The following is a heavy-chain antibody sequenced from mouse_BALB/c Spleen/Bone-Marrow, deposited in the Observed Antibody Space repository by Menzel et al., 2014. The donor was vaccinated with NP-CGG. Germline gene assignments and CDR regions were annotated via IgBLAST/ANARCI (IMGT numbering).Heavy chain of an antibody. J-gene: IGHJ3*01. CDR1: GFDFSTFW. CDR3: ARLHYYGYGAY. CDR2: INPDRSTI. D-gene: IGHD1-2*01. V-gene: IGHV4-1*02. Sequence: DVMLVESGGGLVQPGGSLKLSCAASGFDFSTFWMSWVRQAPGKGLEWIGEINPDRSTINYRPSLKDKFIISRDNAKNTLYLLPSKVRSEDTALYYCARLHYYGYGAYWGQGTLVTVS.